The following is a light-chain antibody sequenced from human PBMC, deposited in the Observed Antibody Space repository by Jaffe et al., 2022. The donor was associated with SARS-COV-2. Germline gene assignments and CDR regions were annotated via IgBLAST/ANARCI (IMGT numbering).Light chain of an antibody. CDR2: RDT. CDR1: NIGSKN. Sequence: SYELTQPLSVSVALGQTARITCGAYNIGSKNVHWYQQKPGQAPVLVIYRDTNRPSGIPERFSGSNSGNAATLTISRAQAGDEAVYYCQVWDGSTGYVVFGGGTKLTVL. J-gene: IGLJ2*01. V-gene: IGLV3-9*01. CDR3: QVWDGSTGYVV.